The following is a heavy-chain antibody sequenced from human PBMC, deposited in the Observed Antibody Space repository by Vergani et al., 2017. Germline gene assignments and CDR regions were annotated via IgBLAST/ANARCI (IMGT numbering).Heavy chain of an antibody. Sequence: QVQLVQSGAEVKKPGSSVKVSCKASGGTFSSYAISWVRQAPGKGLEWMGGIIPIFGTANYAQKFQGRVTITADESTSTAYMELSSLRSEDTAVYYCARFSTVTTEADYYYYMDVWGKGTTVTVSS. CDR3: ARFSTVTTEADYYYYMDV. D-gene: IGHD4-17*01. CDR1: GGTFSSYA. CDR2: IIPIFGTA. V-gene: IGHV1-69*01. J-gene: IGHJ6*03.